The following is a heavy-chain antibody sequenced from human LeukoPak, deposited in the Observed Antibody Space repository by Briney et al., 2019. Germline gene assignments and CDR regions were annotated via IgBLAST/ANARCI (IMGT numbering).Heavy chain of an antibody. J-gene: IGHJ6*03. V-gene: IGHV1-18*01. D-gene: IGHD2-2*01. CDR3: ARDNVVVPAAKGRGYYYYYMDV. Sequence: ASVKVSCKASGYTFTSYGISWVRQAPGQGLEWMGWISAYNGNTNYAQKLQGRVTMTTDTSTSTAYMELRSLRSDDTAVYYCARDNVVVPAAKGRGYYYYYMDVWGKGTTVTISS. CDR2: ISAYNGNT. CDR1: GYTFTSYG.